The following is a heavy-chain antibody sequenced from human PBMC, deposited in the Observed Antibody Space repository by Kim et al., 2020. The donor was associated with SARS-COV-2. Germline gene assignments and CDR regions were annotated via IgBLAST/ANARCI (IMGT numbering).Heavy chain of an antibody. CDR3: ASSPRLVYDILTGLYPNWFDP. V-gene: IGHV4-34*01. D-gene: IGHD3-9*01. CDR2: INHSGST. Sequence: SETLSLTCAVYGGSFSGYYWSWIRQPPGKGLEWIGEINHSGSTNYNPSLKSRVTISVDTSKNQFSLKLSSVTAADTAVYYCASSPRLVYDILTGLYPNWFDPWGQGTLVTVSS. J-gene: IGHJ5*02. CDR1: GGSFSGYY.